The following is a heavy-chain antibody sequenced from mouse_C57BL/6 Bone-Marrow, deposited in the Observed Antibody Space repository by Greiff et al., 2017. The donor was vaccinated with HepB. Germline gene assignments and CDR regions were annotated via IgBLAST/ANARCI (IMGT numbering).Heavy chain of an antibody. CDR2: INPYNGDT. D-gene: IGHD2-14*01. Sequence: EVMLVESGPELVKPGDSVKISCKASGYSFTGYFMNWVMQSHGKSLEWIGRINPYNGDTFYNQKFKGKATLTVDKSSSTAHMELRSLTSEDSAVYYCARGGTPLYWYFDVWGTGTTVTVSS. CDR3: ARGGTPLYWYFDV. J-gene: IGHJ1*03. CDR1: GYSFTGYF. V-gene: IGHV1-20*01.